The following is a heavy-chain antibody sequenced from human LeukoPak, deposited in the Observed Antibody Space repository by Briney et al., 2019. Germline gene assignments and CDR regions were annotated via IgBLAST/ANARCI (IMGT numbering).Heavy chain of an antibody. CDR1: GFTFSSYA. CDR3: ARDIHYYMDV. V-gene: IGHV3-30*04. CDR2: ISYDGSNK. D-gene: IGHD2-21*01. Sequence: PGRSLRLSCAASGFTFSSYAMHWVRQAPGKGLEWVAVISYDGSNKYYADSVKGRFTISRDNSKNTLYLQMNSLRAEDTAVYYCARDIHYYMDVWGKGTTVTVSS. J-gene: IGHJ6*03.